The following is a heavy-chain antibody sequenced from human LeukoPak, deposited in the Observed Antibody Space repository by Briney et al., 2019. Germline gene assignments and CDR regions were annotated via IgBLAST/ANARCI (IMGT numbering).Heavy chain of an antibody. D-gene: IGHD3-22*01. Sequence: NPSETLSLTCTVSGGSMFSFHWSWIRQSAGKGLEWIGHIYVGGTTTYNPSLKGRGTMSVNTSKNQVSLRLSSVTAADTAVYYCARLRFYDSSGYSPGYYMDVWGKGTTVIVS. J-gene: IGHJ6*03. CDR3: ARLRFYDSSGYSPGYYMDV. V-gene: IGHV4-4*07. CDR1: GGSMFSFH. CDR2: IYVGGTT.